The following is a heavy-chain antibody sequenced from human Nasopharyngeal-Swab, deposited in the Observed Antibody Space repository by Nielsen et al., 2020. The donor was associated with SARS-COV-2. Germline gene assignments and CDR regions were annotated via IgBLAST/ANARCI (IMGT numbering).Heavy chain of an antibody. CDR3: ARGDYYYYGMVV. CDR2: INAGNGNT. J-gene: IGHJ6*02. CDR1: GYSFTSYW. V-gene: IGHV1-3*01. Sequence: GESLKISCKGSGYSFTSYWIGWVRQAPGQRLEWMGWINAGNGNTKYSQKFQGRVTITRDTSASTAYMELSSLRSEDTAVYYCARGDYYYYGMVVWGQGTTVTVSS.